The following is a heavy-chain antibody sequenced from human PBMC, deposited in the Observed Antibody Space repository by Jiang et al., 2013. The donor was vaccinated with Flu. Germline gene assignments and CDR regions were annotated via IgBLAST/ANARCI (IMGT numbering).Heavy chain of an antibody. V-gene: IGHV1-2*02. Sequence: WVRQAPGQGLEWMGWINPNSGGTNYAQKFQGRVTMTRDTSISTAYMELSRLRSDDTAVYYCARIRAHDSSGYYFWGQGTLVTVSS. D-gene: IGHD3-22*01. J-gene: IGHJ4*02. CDR2: INPNSGGT. CDR3: ARIRAHDSSGYYF.